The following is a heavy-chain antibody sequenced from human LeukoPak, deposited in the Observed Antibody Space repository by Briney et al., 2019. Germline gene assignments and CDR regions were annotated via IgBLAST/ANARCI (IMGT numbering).Heavy chain of an antibody. Sequence: PAASVKISCKASGYSFTNFCLGCVRQMPGKGPECMGIIFPGDSDTRYSPSFEGQVTISADKSISTAYLQWSSLKSSDTAVYYCARSRGDNNWFDPWGQGTQVTVSS. CDR3: ARSRGDNNWFDP. V-gene: IGHV5-51*01. CDR1: GYSFTNFC. D-gene: IGHD7-27*01. J-gene: IGHJ5*02. CDR2: IFPGDSDT.